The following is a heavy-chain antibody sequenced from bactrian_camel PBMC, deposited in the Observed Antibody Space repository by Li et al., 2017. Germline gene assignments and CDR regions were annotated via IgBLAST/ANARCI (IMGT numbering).Heavy chain of an antibody. CDR2: IYSGDGSA. CDR3: AVYDAYAGRCSFREDYYDY. CDR1: GYAYGGNC. Sequence: QVQLVESGGGSVEAGGSLRLACVVSGYAYGGNCLGWFRQAPGQEREGVAAIYSGDGSAIYSDSATGRFTISQDTASKTVVLQMNNLKPEDSGMYHCAVYDAYAGRCSFREDYYDYWGPGTQVTVS. V-gene: IGHV3S26*01. D-gene: IGHD2*01. J-gene: IGHJ4*01.